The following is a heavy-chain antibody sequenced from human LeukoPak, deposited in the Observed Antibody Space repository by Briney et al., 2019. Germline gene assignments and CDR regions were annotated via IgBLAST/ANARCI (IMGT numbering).Heavy chain of an antibody. CDR1: GYSFSSYW. CDR2: IYPGDSDT. Sequence: GESLKISCEGSGYSFSSYWIGWVRQMPGKGLEWMGIIYPGDSDTRYSPSFQGQVTISADESINTIYLQWSSLKASDTALYYCARLMGVTASDYWGQGTLVTVPS. V-gene: IGHV5-51*01. D-gene: IGHD3-10*01. CDR3: ARLMGVTASDY. J-gene: IGHJ4*02.